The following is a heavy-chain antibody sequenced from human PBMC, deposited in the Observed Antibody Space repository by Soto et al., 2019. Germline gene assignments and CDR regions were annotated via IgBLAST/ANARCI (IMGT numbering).Heavy chain of an antibody. D-gene: IGHD3-10*01. CDR1: GGTFSSYT. Sequence: QVQLVQSGAEVKKPGSSVKVSCKASGGTFSSYTISWVRQAPGQGLEWMGRIIPILGIANYAQKFQGRVTITADXXTXTXXMELGSRRSEDTAVYYCERAERITMVRGVTRSFDYWGQGTLVTVSS. V-gene: IGHV1-69*02. J-gene: IGHJ4*02. CDR2: IIPILGIA. CDR3: ERAERITMVRGVTRSFDY.